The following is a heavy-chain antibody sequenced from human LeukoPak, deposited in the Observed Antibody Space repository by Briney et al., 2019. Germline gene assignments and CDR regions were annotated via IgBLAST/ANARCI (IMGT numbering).Heavy chain of an antibody. V-gene: IGHV4-59*08. CDR1: GGSISSYY. D-gene: IGHD5-18*01. J-gene: IGHJ4*02. CDR2: IYYSGST. Sequence: SETLSLTCTVSGGSISSYYWSWIRQPPGKGLEWIGYIYYSGSTNYNPPLKSRVTISVDTSKNQFSLKLSSVTAADTAVYYCARGDTAMVNDYWGQGTLVTVSS. CDR3: ARGDTAMVNDY.